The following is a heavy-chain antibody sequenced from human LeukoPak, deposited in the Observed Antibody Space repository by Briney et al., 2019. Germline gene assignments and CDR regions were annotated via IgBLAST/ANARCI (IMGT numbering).Heavy chain of an antibody. V-gene: IGHV1-8*01. Sequence: ASVKVSCKASGYTFTSYDINWVRQATGQGLEWMGWMNPNSGNTGYAQKFQGRVTMTRNTSISTAYMELSSLRSEDTAAYYCARLAYGRYYYGSGSYYNNDYWGQGTLVTVSS. CDR2: MNPNSGNT. J-gene: IGHJ4*02. CDR1: GYTFTSYD. CDR3: ARLAYGRYYYGSGSYYNNDY. D-gene: IGHD3-10*01.